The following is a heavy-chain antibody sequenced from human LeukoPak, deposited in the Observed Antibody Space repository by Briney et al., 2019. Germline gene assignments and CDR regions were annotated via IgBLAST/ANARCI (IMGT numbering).Heavy chain of an antibody. Sequence: ASVKVSCKASGHTSTTYAIHWVRQAPGQGLEWMGWINAGNGNIKYSQKLQGRVTITGDASASTAYMELSSLRSEDTAVYYCARGYCSSTSCYMDVWGQGTTVT. D-gene: IGHD2-2*01. V-gene: IGHV1-3*01. CDR1: GHTSTTYA. J-gene: IGHJ6*02. CDR3: ARGYCSSTSCYMDV. CDR2: INAGNGNI.